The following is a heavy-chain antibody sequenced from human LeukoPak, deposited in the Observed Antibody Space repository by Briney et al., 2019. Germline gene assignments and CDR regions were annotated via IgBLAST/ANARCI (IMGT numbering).Heavy chain of an antibody. Sequence: SETLSLTCTVSEGSISSSTYYWGWVRQPPGKGLEWIGSIHYSGSTYYNPSLKSRVSMSVDTSKNQFSLKLSSVTAADTAVYFCATITYYYDSSGHLDHWGQGTLVTVSS. V-gene: IGHV4-39*01. CDR2: IHYSGST. CDR3: ATITYYYDSSGHLDH. CDR1: EGSISSSTYY. D-gene: IGHD3-22*01. J-gene: IGHJ4*02.